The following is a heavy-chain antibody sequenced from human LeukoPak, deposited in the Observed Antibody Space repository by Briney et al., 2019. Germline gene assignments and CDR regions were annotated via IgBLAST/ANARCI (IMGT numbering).Heavy chain of an antibody. CDR1: GGSISSGSYY. J-gene: IGHJ4*02. D-gene: IGHD3-22*01. V-gene: IGHV4-61*02. CDR3: ARAPTYYYDSSGYYPFDY. Sequence: SETLSLTCTVSGGSISSGSYYWSWIRQPAGKGLEWSGRTYTSGSTNYNPSLKSRVTISVDTSKNQFSLKLSSVTAADTAVYYCARAPTYYYDSSGYYPFDYWGQGTLVTVSS. CDR2: TYTSGST.